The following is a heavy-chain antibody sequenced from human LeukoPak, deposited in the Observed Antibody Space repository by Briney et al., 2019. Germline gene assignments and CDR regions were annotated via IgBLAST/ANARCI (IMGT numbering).Heavy chain of an antibody. CDR3: ATVTGTTGWFDP. D-gene: IGHD1-7*01. CDR2: IYYSGST. V-gene: IGHV4-30-4*08. J-gene: IGHJ5*02. CDR1: GGSISSGDYY. Sequence: PSETLSLTCTVSGGSISSGDYYWSWIRQPPGKGLEWIGHIYYSGSTYYNPSLKSRVTISVDTSKNQFSLKLSSVTAADTAVYYCATVTGTTGWFDPWGQGTLVTVSS.